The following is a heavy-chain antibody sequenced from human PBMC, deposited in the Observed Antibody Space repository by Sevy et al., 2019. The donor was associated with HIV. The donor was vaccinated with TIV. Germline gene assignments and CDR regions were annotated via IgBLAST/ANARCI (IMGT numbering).Heavy chain of an antibody. Sequence: GGSLRLSCAASGFTFSSYGMHWVRQAPCKGLEWVAFIRYDGGNKYYADSVKGRFTISRDNSKNTLYLQMNSLRAEDTAVYYCAKDLFRWELQLGWFDYWGQGTLVTVSS. CDR1: GFTFSSYG. D-gene: IGHD1-26*01. CDR2: IRYDGGNK. J-gene: IGHJ4*02. V-gene: IGHV3-30*02. CDR3: AKDLFRWELQLGWFDY.